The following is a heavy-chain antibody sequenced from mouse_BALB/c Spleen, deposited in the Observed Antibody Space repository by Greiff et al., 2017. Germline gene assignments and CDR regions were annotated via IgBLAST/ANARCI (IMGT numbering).Heavy chain of an antibody. D-gene: IGHD2-2*01. CDR2: IWGDGST. Sequence: VQRVESGPGLVAPSQSLSITCTVSGFSLTGYGVNWVRQPPGKGLEWLGMIWGDGSTDYNSALKSRLSISKDNSKSQVFLKMNSLQTDDTARYYCARTYGYDGDWFAYWGQGTLVTVSA. CDR3: ARTYGYDGDWFAY. J-gene: IGHJ3*01. CDR1: GFSLTGYG. V-gene: IGHV2-6-7*01.